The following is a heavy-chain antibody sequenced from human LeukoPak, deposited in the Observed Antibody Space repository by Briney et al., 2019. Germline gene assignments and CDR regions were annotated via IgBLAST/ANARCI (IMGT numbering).Heavy chain of an antibody. CDR1: GYTFTSYD. D-gene: IGHD3-22*01. CDR2: MNPNSGNT. CDR3: ARDPGYYYDSSGYYTTHFDY. Sequence: ASVKVSCKASGYTFTSYDINWVRQATGQGLEWMGWMNPNSGNTGYAQKFQGRVTMTRNTSISTAYMELSSLRSEDTAVYYCARDPGYYYDSSGYYTTHFDYWGQGTLVTVSS. V-gene: IGHV1-8*01. J-gene: IGHJ4*02.